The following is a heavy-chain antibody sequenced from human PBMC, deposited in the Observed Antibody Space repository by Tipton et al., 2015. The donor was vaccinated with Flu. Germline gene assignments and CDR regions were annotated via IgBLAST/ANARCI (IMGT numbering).Heavy chain of an antibody. D-gene: IGHD3-10*01. J-gene: IGHJ3*02. Sequence: SLRLSCAASGFTFSDYGMSWVRQAPGKGLEWVSGLSDSGQMTYYAESVKGRFTISRDNSKNTVHLQMDSLRAEDGAVYHCVKSHAGGGGAAFDTWGLGTPVSVSS. V-gene: IGHV3-23*01. CDR3: VKSHAGGGGAAFDT. CDR2: LSDSGQMT. CDR1: GFTFSDYG.